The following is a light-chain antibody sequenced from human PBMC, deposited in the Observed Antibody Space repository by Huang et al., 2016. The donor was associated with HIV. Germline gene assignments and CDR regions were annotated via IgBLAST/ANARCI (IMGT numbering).Light chain of an antibody. CDR2: DAS. J-gene: IGKJ4*01. V-gene: IGKV3-11*01. CDR1: QSVRSY. CDR3: QQRSNWPLT. Sequence: EIVLKQSPAILSLSPGERATLSCRASQSVRSYLAWYQQKPGQAPRLLIYDASNRATGIPARCSGSGSGTDFTLTISSLEPEDFAVYYCQQRSNWPLTFGGGTKVEIK.